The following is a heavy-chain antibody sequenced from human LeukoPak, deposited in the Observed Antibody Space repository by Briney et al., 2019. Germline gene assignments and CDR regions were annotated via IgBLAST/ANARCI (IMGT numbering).Heavy chain of an antibody. Sequence: PGGSLRLSCAASGFTFSSYEMNWVRQAPGKGLEWVSYISSSGSTIYYADSVKGRFTISRHNAKNSLYLQMNSLRAEDTAVYYCARVGAYGDYDYWGQGTLVTVSS. CDR3: ARVGAYGDYDY. V-gene: IGHV3-48*03. D-gene: IGHD4-17*01. CDR1: GFTFSSYE. J-gene: IGHJ4*02. CDR2: ISSSGSTI.